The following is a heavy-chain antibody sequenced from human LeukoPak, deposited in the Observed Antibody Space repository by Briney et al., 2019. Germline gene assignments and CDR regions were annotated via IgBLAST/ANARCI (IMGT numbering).Heavy chain of an antibody. Sequence: GGSLKLSCAASGFTFTNAWMSWVRRAPGKRLEWVGRIKSKADGETTDYGAPVNGRFSISRDDSTNMLFLQMSSLKTEDTAVYYCTTDSTSYLFADWGQGTLVTVSS. CDR1: GFTFTNAW. CDR3: TTDSTSYLFAD. V-gene: IGHV3-15*01. J-gene: IGHJ4*02. D-gene: IGHD2/OR15-2a*01. CDR2: IKSKADGETT.